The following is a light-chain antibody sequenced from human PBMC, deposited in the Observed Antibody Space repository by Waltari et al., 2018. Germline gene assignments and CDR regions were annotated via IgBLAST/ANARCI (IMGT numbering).Light chain of an antibody. CDR1: SGYSNYK. V-gene: IGLV9-49*01. Sequence: QPVLTQPPSASASLGASVTLTCTLSSGYSNYKVDWYQQRPGKGPRFVMRVGTGGIVGSKGDGIRDRFSVLGSGLNRYLTIKNIQEEDESDYHCGADHGSGSNFVKVFGGGTKLTVL. J-gene: IGLJ2*01. CDR2: VGTGGIVG. CDR3: GADHGSGSNFVKV.